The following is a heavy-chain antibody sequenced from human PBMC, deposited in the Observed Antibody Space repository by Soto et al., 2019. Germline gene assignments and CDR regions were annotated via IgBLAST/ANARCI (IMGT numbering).Heavy chain of an antibody. CDR3: ARGGGDGPTYGY. CDR2: INHSGST. V-gene: IGHV4-34*01. D-gene: IGHD3-10*01. CDR1: GGSFSGYY. Sequence: SETLSLTCAVYGGSFSGYYWSWIRQPPGKGLEWIGEINHSGSTNYNPSLKSRVTISVDTSKNQFSLKLSSVTAADTAVYYCARGGGDGPTYGYRGQGTLVTVSS. J-gene: IGHJ4*02.